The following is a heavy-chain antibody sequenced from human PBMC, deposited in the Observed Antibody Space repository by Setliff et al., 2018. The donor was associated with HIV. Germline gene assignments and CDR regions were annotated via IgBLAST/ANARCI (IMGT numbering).Heavy chain of an antibody. CDR3: AKDRPGSTPDGMDV. V-gene: IGHV3-33*06. J-gene: IGHJ6*02. D-gene: IGHD1-26*01. CDR1: GFTFSSYG. CDR2: IWYDGDNK. Sequence: GGSLRLSCVVSGFTFSSYGMHWVRQAPGKGLEWVAVIWYDGDNKYYADSVRGRFTISRDNSKNTLYLQMNSLRAEDTAVYYCAKDRPGSTPDGMDVWGQGTTVTVSS.